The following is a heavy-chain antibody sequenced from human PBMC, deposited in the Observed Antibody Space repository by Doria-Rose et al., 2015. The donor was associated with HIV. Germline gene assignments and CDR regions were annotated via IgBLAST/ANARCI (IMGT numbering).Heavy chain of an antibody. V-gene: IGHV2-26*01. CDR2: IFSDDEG. J-gene: IGHJ4*02. CDR1: GVSLSSPGMG. Sequence: QITLKESGPVLVKPTETLTLTCTASGVSLSSPGMGVSWIRQPPGKALGWLANIFSDDEGSYKPSLKSRLTISRGTSKSQVVLTMTDMDPVDTATYYCARIKSSRWYHKYYFDFWGQGTLVIVSA. CDR3: ARIKSSRWYHKYYFDF. D-gene: IGHD6-13*01.